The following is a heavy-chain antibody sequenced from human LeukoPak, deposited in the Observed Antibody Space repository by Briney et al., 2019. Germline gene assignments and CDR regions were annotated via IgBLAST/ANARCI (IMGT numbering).Heavy chain of an antibody. D-gene: IGHD1-26*01. J-gene: IGHJ4*02. CDR2: MYSVGST. CDR3: ARETSGNYYFDS. V-gene: IGHV3-53*01. Sequence: GGSLRLSCAVSGFTFSSNYMSWVRQAPGKGLEWVSVMYSVGSTYYADSVKGRFTISRDNAKNSLYLQMNSLRAEDTAVYYCARETSGNYYFDSWGRGTLVTVSS. CDR1: GFTFSSNY.